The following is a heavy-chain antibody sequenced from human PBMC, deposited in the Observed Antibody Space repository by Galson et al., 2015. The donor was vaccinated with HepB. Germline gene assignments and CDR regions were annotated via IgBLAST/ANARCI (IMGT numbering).Heavy chain of an antibody. J-gene: IGHJ6*02. V-gene: IGHV1-18*04. CDR2: ISAYNGNT. Sequence: SVKVSCKASGYTFTSYGISWVRQAPGQGLQWMGWISAYNGNTNYAQKLQGRVTMTTDASTSTAYMELRSLRSDDTAVYYCARDAGRYQLLPYYYGKDVWGQGTTVTVSS. CDR3: ARDAGRYQLLPYYYGKDV. D-gene: IGHD2-2*01. CDR1: GYTFTSYG.